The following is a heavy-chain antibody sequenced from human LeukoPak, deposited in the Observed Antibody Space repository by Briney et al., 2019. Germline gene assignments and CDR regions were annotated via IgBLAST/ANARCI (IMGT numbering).Heavy chain of an antibody. V-gene: IGHV3-11*06. CDR1: GFTFSDYY. CDR3: ARDRYILTGYYYFDY. CDR2: ISSSSSYI. D-gene: IGHD3-9*01. J-gene: IGHJ4*02. Sequence: KPGGSLRLSCAAPGFTFSDYYMSWIRQAPGKGLEWVSYISSSSSYINCADSVKGRFTISRDNAKNSLYLQMNSLRAEDTAVYYCARDRYILTGYYYFDYWGQGTLVTVSS.